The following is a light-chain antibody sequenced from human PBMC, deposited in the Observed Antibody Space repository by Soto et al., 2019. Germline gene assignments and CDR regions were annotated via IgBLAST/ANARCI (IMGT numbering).Light chain of an antibody. CDR1: QSVSNNY. CDR3: QQYGSSGT. V-gene: IGKV3-20*01. Sequence: EIVLTQSPGTLSLSPGERATLSCRASQSVSNNYLAWYQQKPGQAPRLLIYGASNRATGIPDRFSGSGSGTDFTLTISRLEPGDFAVYYCQQYGSSGTFGQGTRLEIK. J-gene: IGKJ5*01. CDR2: GAS.